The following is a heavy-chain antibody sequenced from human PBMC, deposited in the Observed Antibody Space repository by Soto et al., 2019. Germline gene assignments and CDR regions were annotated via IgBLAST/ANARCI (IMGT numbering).Heavy chain of an antibody. Sequence: TLSLTCTVSGGSVSNHYWSWIRQPAGKGLEWLGRLYNAERTNYNPSLKSRVTMSMDTSKNQFSLKLTSVTAADTAVYFCAREPLAHSYFDFWGQGTPVTVSS. CDR3: AREPLAHSYFDF. CDR1: GGSVSNHY. CDR2: LYNAERT. J-gene: IGHJ4*02. V-gene: IGHV4-4*07.